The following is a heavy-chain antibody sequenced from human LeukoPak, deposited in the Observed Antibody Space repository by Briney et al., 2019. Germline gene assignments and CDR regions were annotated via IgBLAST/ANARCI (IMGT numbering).Heavy chain of an antibody. D-gene: IGHD3-16*01. CDR3: AKRGRTWDLES. V-gene: IGHV3-33*06. J-gene: IGHJ4*02. CDR2: ISYEGSTK. Sequence: GGSLRLSCGASGFTFSSYAMHWVRQAPGKGLEWVAVISYEGSTKYYADSVKGRFTISRDNPKNTVYLQMNNLRAEDTAVYYCAKRGRTWDLESWGRGTLVTVSS. CDR1: GFTFSSYA.